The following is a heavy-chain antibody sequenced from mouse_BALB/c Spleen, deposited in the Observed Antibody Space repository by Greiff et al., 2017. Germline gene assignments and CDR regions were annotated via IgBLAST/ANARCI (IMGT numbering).Heavy chain of an antibody. D-gene: IGHD2-4*01. CDR1: GFSLTGYG. CDR2: IWGDGST. J-gene: IGHJ4*01. Sequence: VQLVESGPGLVAPSQSLSITCTVSGFSLTGYGVNWVRQPPGKGLEWLGMIWGDGSTDYNSALKSRLSISKDNSKSQVFLKMNSLQTDDTARYYCARDYDYDERIMDYWGQGTSVTVSS. CDR3: ARDYDYDERIMDY. V-gene: IGHV2-6-7*01.